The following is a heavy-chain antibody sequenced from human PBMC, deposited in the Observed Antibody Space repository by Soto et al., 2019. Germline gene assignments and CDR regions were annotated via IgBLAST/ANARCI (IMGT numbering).Heavy chain of an antibody. CDR3: AKDILEWLFGSGDYYYYGMDV. Sequence: SVKVSCKASGGTFSTYSISWVRQAPGQGLEWMGGIIPMLGKTNYAQKFQGRVTITADESTSTAYMDLSSLRSDDTAVYYCAKDILEWLFGSGDYYYYGMDVWGQGTTVTVSS. V-gene: IGHV1-69*13. J-gene: IGHJ6*02. CDR2: IIPMLGKT. D-gene: IGHD3-3*01. CDR1: GGTFSTYS.